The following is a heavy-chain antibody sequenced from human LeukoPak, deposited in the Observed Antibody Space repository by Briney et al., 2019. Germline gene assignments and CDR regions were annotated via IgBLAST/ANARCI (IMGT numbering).Heavy chain of an antibody. CDR1: GFTFSSYA. J-gene: IGHJ4*02. CDR2: ISYDGSNK. CDR3: ARDYGGVGFNPIDY. Sequence: GGSLRLSCAASGFTFSSYAMHWVRQAPGKGLEWVAVISYDGSNKSYADSVKGRFTISRDNSKNTLYLQMNSLRAEDRAVDNCARDYGGVGFNPIDYWGQATVVTVSS. V-gene: IGHV3-30-3*01. D-gene: IGHD1-14*01.